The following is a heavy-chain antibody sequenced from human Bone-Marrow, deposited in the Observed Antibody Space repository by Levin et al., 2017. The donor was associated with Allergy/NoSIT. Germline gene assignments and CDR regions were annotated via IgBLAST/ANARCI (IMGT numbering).Heavy chain of an antibody. CDR2: MWYDGRNT. CDR3: ARDNAYDSDY. D-gene: IGHD5-12*01. Sequence: AGGSLRLSCAASGFTLTTYGMHWVRQAPGKGLEWVAVMWYDGRNTYYADSVRGRFTISRDNSKNTVYLQMNSLRAEDTAVYYCARDNAYDSDYWGQGTLVTVSS. CDR1: GFTLTTYG. V-gene: IGHV3-33*01. J-gene: IGHJ4*02.